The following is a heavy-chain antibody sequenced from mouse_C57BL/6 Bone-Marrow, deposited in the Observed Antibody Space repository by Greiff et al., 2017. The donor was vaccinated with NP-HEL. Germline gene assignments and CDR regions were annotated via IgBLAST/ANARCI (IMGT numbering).Heavy chain of an antibody. CDR3: AVTTVVAPYYYAMDY. Sequence: EVKLQESGPGLVKPSQSLSLTCSVTGSSITSGYYWNWIRQFPGNKLEWMGYISYDGSNNYNPSLKNRISITRDTSKNQFFLKLNSVTTEDTATYYCAVTTVVAPYYYAMDYWGQGTSVTGSS. CDR1: GSSITSGYY. V-gene: IGHV3-6*01. CDR2: ISYDGSN. D-gene: IGHD1-1*01. J-gene: IGHJ4*01.